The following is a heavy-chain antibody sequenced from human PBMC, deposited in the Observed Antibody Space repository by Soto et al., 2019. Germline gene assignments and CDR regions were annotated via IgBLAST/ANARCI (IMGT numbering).Heavy chain of an antibody. CDR3: ARGREEAGGPFDY. V-gene: IGHV4-31*03. Sequence: QVQLQESGPGLVKPSQTLSLTCSVSGASISSGNYYWSWIRQHPGKGLEWIGYIYYTGSTYYNPSLRSRITISEDMSKNHFSLRLSSVTAAATAVYYDARGREEAGGPFDYWGQGTLVTVSS. CDR1: GASISSGNYY. J-gene: IGHJ4*02. CDR2: IYYTGST. D-gene: IGHD3-10*01.